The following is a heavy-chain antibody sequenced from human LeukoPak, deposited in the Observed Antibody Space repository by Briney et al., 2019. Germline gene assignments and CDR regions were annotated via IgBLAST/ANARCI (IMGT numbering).Heavy chain of an antibody. CDR2: INHSGST. CDR1: GGSFSGYY. D-gene: IGHD6-13*01. CDR3: ARPFRLAAGTWRGYYMDV. V-gene: IGHV4-34*01. Sequence: KPSETLSLTCAVYGGSFSGYYWSWIRQPPGKGLEWIGEINHSGSTNYNPSLKSRVTISVDTSKNQFSLKLSSVTAADTAVYYCARPFRLAAGTWRGYYMDVWGKGTTVTISS. J-gene: IGHJ6*03.